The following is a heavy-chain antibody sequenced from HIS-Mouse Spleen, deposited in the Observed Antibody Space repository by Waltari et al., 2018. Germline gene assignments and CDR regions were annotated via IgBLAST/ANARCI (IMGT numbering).Heavy chain of an antibody. V-gene: IGHV4-39*07. Sequence: LQLQESGPGLVKPSETPPLTCTVSGVSISSSSYYWAWVRQPPGKGLEWIGSIYYSGSTYYNPSLKSRVTISVDTSKNQFSLKLSSVTAADTAVYYCAREIPYSSSWYDWYFDLWGRGTLVTVSS. J-gene: IGHJ2*01. D-gene: IGHD6-13*01. CDR2: IYYSGST. CDR3: AREIPYSSSWYDWYFDL. CDR1: GVSISSSSYY.